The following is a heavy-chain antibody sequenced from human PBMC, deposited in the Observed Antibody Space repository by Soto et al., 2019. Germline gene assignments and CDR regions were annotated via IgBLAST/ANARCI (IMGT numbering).Heavy chain of an antibody. CDR1: GFTFSSYA. D-gene: IGHD6-13*01. J-gene: IGHJ6*02. CDR2: ISGSGGST. Sequence: GGSLRLSCAASGFTFSSYAMSWVRQAPGKGLEWVSAISGSGGSTYYADSVKGRFTISRDNSKNTLYLQMNSLRAEDTAVYYCAKGLGLHSSSWTDYYYGMDVWGQGXTVTVPS. V-gene: IGHV3-23*01. CDR3: AKGLGLHSSSWTDYYYGMDV.